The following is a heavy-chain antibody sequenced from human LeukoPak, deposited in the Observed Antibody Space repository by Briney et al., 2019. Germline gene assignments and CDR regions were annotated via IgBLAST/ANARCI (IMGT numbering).Heavy chain of an antibody. D-gene: IGHD3-9*01. CDR1: GGSISSYY. CDR3: ARLTRNYDILTGYSTGFDY. V-gene: IGHV4-59*01. Sequence: RASETLSLTCTVSGGSISSYYWSWIRQPPGKGLEWIGYIYYSGSTNYNPSLKSRVTISVDTSKNQFSLKLSSVTAADTAVYYCARLTRNYDILTGYSTGFDYWGQGTLVTVSS. J-gene: IGHJ4*02. CDR2: IYYSGST.